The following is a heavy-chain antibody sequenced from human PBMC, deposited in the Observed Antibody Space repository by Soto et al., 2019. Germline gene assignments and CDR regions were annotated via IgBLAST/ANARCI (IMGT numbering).Heavy chain of an antibody. J-gene: IGHJ4*02. CDR2: IYYSGST. V-gene: IGHV4-59*01. CDR3: ARSRYTSGWWTPPFDY. CDR1: GGSISSYY. Sequence: QVQLQESGPGLVKPSESLSLTCAVSGGSISSYYWSWIRQPPGKGLEWIGYIYYSGSTNYNPSLKSRVTVSVNTSKNPFLLKLASVTAADTAVYYCARSRYTSGWWTPPFDYWGQGTLVTVSS. D-gene: IGHD6-19*01.